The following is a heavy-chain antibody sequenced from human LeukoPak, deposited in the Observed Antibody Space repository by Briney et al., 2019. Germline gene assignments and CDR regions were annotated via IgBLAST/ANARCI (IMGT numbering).Heavy chain of an antibody. CDR3: AKDHGHCTNGVCHNYYYMDV. Sequence: PGGSLRLSCAASGFTFSSYAMSWVRQAPGKGLEWVSTISGSGGSTDYADSVKGRFTISRDNSKNTLYLQMNSLRAEDTAVYYCAKDHGHCTNGVCHNYYYMDVWGKGTTVTVSS. CDR2: ISGSGGST. CDR1: GFTFSSYA. J-gene: IGHJ6*03. V-gene: IGHV3-23*01. D-gene: IGHD2-8*01.